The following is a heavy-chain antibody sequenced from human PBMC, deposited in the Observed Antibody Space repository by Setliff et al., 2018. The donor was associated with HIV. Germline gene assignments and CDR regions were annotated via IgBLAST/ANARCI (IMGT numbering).Heavy chain of an antibody. CDR2: ITDSGNT. Sequence: SETLSLTCNVSGASISSYYWTWIRQSPGNRLEWLGYITDSGNTNYNPSLRRRVTISADTSKNQASLRLRSVTAADTAVYYCARETQQSYNIVTGYNYYYGIDVWGQGTTVTVSS. J-gene: IGHJ6*02. CDR3: ARETQQSYNIVTGYNYYYGIDV. CDR1: GASISSYY. V-gene: IGHV4-59*01. D-gene: IGHD3-9*01.